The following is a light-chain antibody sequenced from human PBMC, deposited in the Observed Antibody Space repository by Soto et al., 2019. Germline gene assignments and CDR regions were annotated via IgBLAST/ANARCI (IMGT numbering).Light chain of an antibody. J-gene: IGLJ1*01. V-gene: IGLV1-40*01. CDR1: SSNIGAGYD. CDR2: ANN. Sequence: QSVLTQPPSVSGAPGQRVTISCTGSSSNIGAGYDIHWYQQVPGTAPKPLIYANNNRASGVPDRFSGSKAGTSASLAITGLQAEDEAHYYCQSYDTSLSGDVFGPGTKLTVL. CDR3: QSYDTSLSGDV.